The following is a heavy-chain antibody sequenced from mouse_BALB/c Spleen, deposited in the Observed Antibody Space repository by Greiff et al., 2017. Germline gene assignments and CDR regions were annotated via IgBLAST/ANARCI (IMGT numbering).Heavy chain of an antibody. CDR2: ISYDGSN. J-gene: IGHJ2*01. CDR1: GYSITSGYY. V-gene: IGHV3-6*02. CDR3: ARIFDY. Sequence: EVQLVESGPGLVKPSQSLSLTCSVTGYSITSGYYWNWIRQFPGNKLEWMGYISYDGSNNYNPSLKNRISITRDTSKNQFFLKLNSVTTEDTATYYCARIFDYWGQGTTLTVSS.